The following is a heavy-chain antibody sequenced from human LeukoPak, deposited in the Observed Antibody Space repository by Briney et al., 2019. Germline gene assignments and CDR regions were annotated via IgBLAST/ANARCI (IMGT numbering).Heavy chain of an antibody. V-gene: IGHV4-34*01. Sequence: PSETLSLTCAVYGGSFSGYYWSWIRQPPGKGLEWIGEINHSGSTNYNPSLKSRVTISVDTSKNQFSLKLSSVTAADTAVYYCASLWTVRGLNWFDPWGQGTLVTVSS. CDR1: GGSFSGYY. J-gene: IGHJ5*02. CDR3: ASLWTVRGLNWFDP. CDR2: INHSGST. D-gene: IGHD3-10*01.